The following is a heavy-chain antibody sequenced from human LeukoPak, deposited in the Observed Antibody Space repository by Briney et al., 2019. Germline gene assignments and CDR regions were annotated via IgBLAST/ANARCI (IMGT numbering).Heavy chain of an antibody. D-gene: IGHD3-22*01. CDR1: GGSFSSYY. V-gene: IGHV4-39*07. J-gene: IGHJ5*02. Sequence: SETLSLTCTVSGGSFSSYYWGWIRQPPGKGLEWIGSIYYSGSTYYNPSLKSRVTISVDTSKNQFSLKLSSVTAADTAVYYCARDHYYDSSGYYSWFDPWGQGTLVTVSS. CDR2: IYYSGST. CDR3: ARDHYYDSSGYYSWFDP.